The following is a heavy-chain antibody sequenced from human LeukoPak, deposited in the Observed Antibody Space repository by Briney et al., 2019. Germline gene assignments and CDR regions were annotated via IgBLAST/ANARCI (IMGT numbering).Heavy chain of an antibody. J-gene: IGHJ4*02. V-gene: IGHV3-23*01. CDR3: AKGQLGITPYYFDY. Sequence: PGGSLRLSCAASGFTFSSYAMSWVRQAPGKGLEWVSSISGSGGSTYYADSVKGRFTISRDNSKNTLYLQMNSLRAEDTAVYYCAKGQLGITPYYFDYWAREPWSPSPQ. CDR1: GFTFSSYA. D-gene: IGHD7-27*01. CDR2: ISGSGGST.